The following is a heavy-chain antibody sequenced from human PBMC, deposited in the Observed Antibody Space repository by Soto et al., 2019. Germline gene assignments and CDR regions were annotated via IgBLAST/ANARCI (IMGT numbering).Heavy chain of an antibody. CDR1: GGTFSSYA. CDR3: AGPPMLDYNSGMDV. D-gene: IGHD3-10*02. CDR2: IIPIFGTA. J-gene: IGHJ6*02. V-gene: IGHV1-69*13. Sequence: GASVKVSCKASGGTFSSYAISWVRQAPGQGLEWMGGIIPIFGTANYAQKFQGRVTITADESTSTAYMELSSLRSEDTAVYYCAGPPMLDYNSGMDVWAQGPRVPVSS.